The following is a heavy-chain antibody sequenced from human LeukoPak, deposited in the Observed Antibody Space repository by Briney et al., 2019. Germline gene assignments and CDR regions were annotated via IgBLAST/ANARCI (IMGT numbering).Heavy chain of an antibody. Sequence: GGSLRLSCAASGFTVSSNYMSWVRQAPGKGPEWVSVIYSGGSTYYADSVKGRFTISRDNSKNTLYLQMNSLRAEDTAVYYCARYCSSTSCYADPALAFDVWGQGTMVTVSS. CDR3: ARYCSSTSCYADPALAFDV. CDR1: GFTVSSNY. V-gene: IGHV3-53*01. CDR2: IYSGGST. D-gene: IGHD2-2*01. J-gene: IGHJ3*01.